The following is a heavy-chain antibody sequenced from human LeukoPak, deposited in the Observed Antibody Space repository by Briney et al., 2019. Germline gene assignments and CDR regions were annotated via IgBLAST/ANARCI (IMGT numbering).Heavy chain of an antibody. J-gene: IGHJ3*02. Sequence: SVKVSCKASGGTFSSYAISWVRQAPGQGLEWMGGIIPIFGTANYAQKFQGRVTITTDESTSTAYMELSSLRSEDTAVYYCARDWEAAVGSRGDAFDIWGQGTMVTVSS. CDR3: ARDWEAAVGSRGDAFDI. D-gene: IGHD6-13*01. V-gene: IGHV1-69*05. CDR2: IIPIFGTA. CDR1: GGTFSSYA.